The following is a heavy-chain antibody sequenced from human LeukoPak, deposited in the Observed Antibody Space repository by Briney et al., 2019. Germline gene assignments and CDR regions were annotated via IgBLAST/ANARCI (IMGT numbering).Heavy chain of an antibody. CDR3: VRLFVQEPSGWFDP. J-gene: IGHJ5*02. CDR2: MNHNSGNT. D-gene: IGHD3-10*01. V-gene: IGHV1-8*01. CDR1: GYSFSLYE. Sequence: ASVKVSCKTSGYSFSLYEINWVPQPPGQGLEGMGWMNHNSGNTAYAQKFQGRITMTRDASIRTAYMELNSLRSEDTAVYYCVRLFVQEPSGWFDPWGQGTLVTVS.